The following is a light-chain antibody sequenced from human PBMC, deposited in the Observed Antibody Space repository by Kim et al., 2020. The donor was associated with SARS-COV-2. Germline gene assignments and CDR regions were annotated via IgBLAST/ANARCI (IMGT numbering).Light chain of an antibody. Sequence: EIVLTQSPGTLSLSPGERITLSCRASQSVSGSYLAWYQQKPGQAPRILIYGASSRATGIPDRFSGSGSGTDFTLTISRLEPEDFAVYYCQQYGNLPRTFGQGTKLEI. J-gene: IGKJ2*01. CDR1: QSVSGSY. CDR3: QQYGNLPRT. V-gene: IGKV3-20*01. CDR2: GAS.